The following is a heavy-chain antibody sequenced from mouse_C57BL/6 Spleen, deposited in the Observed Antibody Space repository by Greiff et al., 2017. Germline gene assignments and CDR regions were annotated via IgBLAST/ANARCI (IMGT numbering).Heavy chain of an antibody. CDR1: GFTITDYY. V-gene: IGHV14-2*01. J-gene: IGHJ1*03. CDR3: APAIVAADWYFDD. Sequence: VQLQQSGAELVKPGASVKLSCTASGFTITDYYMHWVKQRPEQGLEWIGRIDPEDGDTKYAPKFQGKATITADTSSNAAYLQLSTLTSEDAAVYYGAPAIVAADWYFDDWGKGTTVTVSS. CDR2: IDPEDGDT. D-gene: IGHD1-1*01.